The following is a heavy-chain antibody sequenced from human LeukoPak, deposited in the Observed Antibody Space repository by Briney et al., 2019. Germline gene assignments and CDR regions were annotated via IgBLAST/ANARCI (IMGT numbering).Heavy chain of an antibody. CDR3: ARERYTAMVTPPFALDY. Sequence: NSSETLSLTCAVYGGSFSGYYWSWIRQPPGKGLEWIGEINHSGSTNYNPSLKSRVTISVDTSKNQFSLKLSSVTAADTAVYYCARERYTAMVTPPFALDYWGQGTLVTVSS. D-gene: IGHD5-18*01. CDR1: GGSFSGYY. CDR2: INHSGST. V-gene: IGHV4-34*01. J-gene: IGHJ4*02.